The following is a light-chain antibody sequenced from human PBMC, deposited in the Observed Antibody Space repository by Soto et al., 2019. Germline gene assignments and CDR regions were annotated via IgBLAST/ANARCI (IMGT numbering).Light chain of an antibody. Sequence: EKVMTQSPVTLSVSPGERVTLSCRASQSVFSNLAWYQQKPGQAPRLLIYEASTRATGIPARFSGSGSGTDLTLTINSLQSEDFAIYYCQQYNNWHLTFGGGTKVEIK. CDR3: QQYNNWHLT. J-gene: IGKJ4*01. CDR2: EAS. V-gene: IGKV3-15*01. CDR1: QSVFSN.